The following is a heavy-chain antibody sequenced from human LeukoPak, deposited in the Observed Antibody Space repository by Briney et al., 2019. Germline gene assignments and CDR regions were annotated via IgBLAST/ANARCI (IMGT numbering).Heavy chain of an antibody. V-gene: IGHV3-33*01. CDR3: ARDGYNYYFDY. D-gene: IGHD5-24*01. CDR2: IWYDGSNK. CDR1: GFTFSSYG. Sequence: GRSLRLSCAASGFTFSSYGMHWVRQAPGKGLEWVAVIWYDGSNKYYADSVKSRFTISRDNSKNTLYLQMNSLRAEDTAVYYCARDGYNYYFDYWGQGTLVTVSS. J-gene: IGHJ4*02.